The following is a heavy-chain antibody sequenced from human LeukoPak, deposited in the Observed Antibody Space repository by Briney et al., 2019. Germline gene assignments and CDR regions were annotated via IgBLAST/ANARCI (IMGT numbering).Heavy chain of an antibody. Sequence: SETLSLTCTVSGGSISSYYWSWVRQPPGKGLEWIGYIYYSGSTNYNPSLKSRVTISVDTSKNQFSLKLSSVTAADTAVYYCASQPRYCSGGSCSDAFDIWGQGTMVTVSS. CDR3: ASQPRYCSGGSCSDAFDI. D-gene: IGHD2-15*01. CDR2: IYYSGST. CDR1: GGSISSYY. V-gene: IGHV4-59*01. J-gene: IGHJ3*02.